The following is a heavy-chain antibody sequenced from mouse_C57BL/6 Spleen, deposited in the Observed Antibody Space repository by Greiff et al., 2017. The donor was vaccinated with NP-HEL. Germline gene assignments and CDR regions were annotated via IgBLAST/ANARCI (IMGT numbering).Heavy chain of an antibody. J-gene: IGHJ1*03. CDR1: GYAFSSYW. D-gene: IGHD2-12*01. CDR3: AREPTILAYWYFDV. V-gene: IGHV1-80*01. Sequence: QVQLQQSGAELVKPGASVKISCKASGYAFSSYWMNWVKQRPGKGLEWIGQIYPGDGDTNYNGKFKGKATLTADKSSSTAYMQLSSLTSEDSAVDFCAREPTILAYWYFDVWGTGTTVTVSS. CDR2: IYPGDGDT.